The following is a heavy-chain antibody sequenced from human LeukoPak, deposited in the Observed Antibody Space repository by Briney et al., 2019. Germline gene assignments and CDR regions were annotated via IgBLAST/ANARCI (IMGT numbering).Heavy chain of an antibody. Sequence: SETLSLTCTVSGGSISSSSYYWGWIRQPPGKGLEWIGSIYYSGSTYYNPSLKSRVTISVDTSKNQFSLKLSSVTAADTVVYYCAREAVDIVVVVAANKIYDYWGQGTLVTVSS. CDR1: GGSISSSSYY. D-gene: IGHD2-15*01. V-gene: IGHV4-39*07. CDR2: IYYSGST. J-gene: IGHJ4*02. CDR3: AREAVDIVVVVAANKIYDY.